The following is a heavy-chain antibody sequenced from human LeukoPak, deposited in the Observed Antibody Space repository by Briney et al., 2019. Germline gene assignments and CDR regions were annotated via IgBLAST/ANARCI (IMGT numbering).Heavy chain of an antibody. CDR2: IYISWSS. V-gene: IGHV4-4*07. CDR1: GGSISSYY. D-gene: IGHD1-1*01. Sequence: SETLSLTCTVSGGSISSYYWSWPRHPPPKGLWWGGRIYISWSSSYNTSLKSRVTMSVDTSKNQFSLKLSAVTAADTAVYYCSREYCNDVLNFDYWGQGTLVTVSS. J-gene: IGHJ4*02. CDR3: SREYCNDVLNFDY.